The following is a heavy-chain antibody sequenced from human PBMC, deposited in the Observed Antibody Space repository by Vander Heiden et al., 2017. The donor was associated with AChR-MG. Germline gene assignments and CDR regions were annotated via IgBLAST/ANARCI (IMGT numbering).Heavy chain of an antibody. V-gene: IGHV3-23*01. Sequence: EVQLLESGGGLVQPGGSLRLSCAASRFTFSTYAMCWVRQPPGKGLEWVSAISGGGGGTYYADSVKGRFTISRDNSNNTLYLQIHSLRAEDTALYYCAKGDRMVATRFYHDFWGQGTLVTVSS. CDR2: ISGGGGGT. CDR3: AKGDRMVATRFYHDF. CDR1: RFTFSTYA. J-gene: IGHJ4*02. D-gene: IGHD2-8*01.